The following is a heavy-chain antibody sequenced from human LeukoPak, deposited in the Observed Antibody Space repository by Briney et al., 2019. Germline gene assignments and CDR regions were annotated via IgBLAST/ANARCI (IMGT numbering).Heavy chain of an antibody. Sequence: GGSMRLSWAPSRSTLSDYYMSWISQAHEGGREWVSVIYRGGSTYYADSVKGRFTISRDNSKNTLYLQMNSLRAEDTAVYYCARGRLYYDILTGYSNDAFDIWGQGTMVTVSS. CDR3: ARGRLYYDILTGYSNDAFDI. D-gene: IGHD3-9*01. CDR1: RSTLSDYY. V-gene: IGHV3-53*01. CDR2: IYRGGST. J-gene: IGHJ3*02.